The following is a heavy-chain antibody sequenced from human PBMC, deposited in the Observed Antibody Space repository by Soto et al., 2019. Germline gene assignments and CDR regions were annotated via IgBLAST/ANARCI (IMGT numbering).Heavy chain of an antibody. CDR2: INAGNGNT. J-gene: IGHJ3*02. V-gene: IGHV1-3*01. Sequence: QVQLVQSGAEVKKPGASVKVSCKASGYTFTSYAMHWVRQAPGQRLEWMGWINAGNGNTKYSQKFQGRVTITRDTSASTAYMELSSLRSEDTAVYYCARVRSKAGDPNDAFDIWGQGTMVTVSS. CDR3: ARVRSKAGDPNDAFDI. CDR1: GYTFTSYA. D-gene: IGHD7-27*01.